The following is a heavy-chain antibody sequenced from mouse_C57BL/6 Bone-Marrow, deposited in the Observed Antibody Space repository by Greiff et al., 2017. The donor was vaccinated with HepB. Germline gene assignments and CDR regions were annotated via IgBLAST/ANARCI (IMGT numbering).Heavy chain of an antibody. D-gene: IGHD1-1*01. CDR2: INPNNGGT. CDR1: GYTFTDYN. J-gene: IGHJ2*01. CDR3: ASWDYGSSYFDY. Sequence: EVQLQQSGPELVKPGASVKMSCKASGYTFTDYNMHWVKQSHGKSLEWIGYINPNNGGTSYNQKFKGKATLTVNKSSSTAYMELRSLTSEDSAVYYCASWDYGSSYFDYWGQGTTLTVSS. V-gene: IGHV1-22*01.